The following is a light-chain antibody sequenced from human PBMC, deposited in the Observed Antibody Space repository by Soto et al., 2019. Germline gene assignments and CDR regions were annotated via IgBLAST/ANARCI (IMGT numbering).Light chain of an antibody. CDR3: QQAYSFPIT. V-gene: IGKV1D-12*01. Sequence: DYQVTHSACSLSPSVIYRVTITCRASQDIAGYLAWYQHKPGRTPELLIHGASRLQSGVPARFSGSGSGTDFTLSINSLQPEDFATYYCQQAYSFPITFGQGTRLE. CDR2: GAS. CDR1: QDIAGY. J-gene: IGKJ5*01.